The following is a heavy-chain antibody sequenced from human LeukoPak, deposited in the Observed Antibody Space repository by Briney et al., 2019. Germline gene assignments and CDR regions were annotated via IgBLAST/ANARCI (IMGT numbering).Heavy chain of an antibody. J-gene: IGHJ6*03. CDR3: AKEGLTVTTLGYYYYYMDV. CDR1: GFTFSSYG. D-gene: IGHD4-11*01. Sequence: GSLSLSCAASGFTFSSYGMHWVRPAPGKGLEWVAVISYDGSNKYYADSVKGRFTISRDNSKNTLYLQMNSLRAEDTAVYYCAKEGLTVTTLGYYYYYMDVWGKGTTVTVSS. V-gene: IGHV3-30*18. CDR2: ISYDGSNK.